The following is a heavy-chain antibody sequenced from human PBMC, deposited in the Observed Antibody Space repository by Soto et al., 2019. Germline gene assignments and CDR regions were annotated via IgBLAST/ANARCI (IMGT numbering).Heavy chain of an antibody. V-gene: IGHV1-18*01. Sequence: QVQLVQSGAEVRQPGASVQVSCKASGYTFTSYGISWVRQAPGQGLEWMGWISAYNGGTNYVQKLQGRVTMTTDTATSTAYMEGRSLRSDDTAVYDCARAGDPPYYGMDVWGQGTTVTVCS. CDR1: GYTFTSYG. J-gene: IGHJ6*02. CDR2: ISAYNGGT. CDR3: ARAGDPPYYGMDV. D-gene: IGHD7-27*01.